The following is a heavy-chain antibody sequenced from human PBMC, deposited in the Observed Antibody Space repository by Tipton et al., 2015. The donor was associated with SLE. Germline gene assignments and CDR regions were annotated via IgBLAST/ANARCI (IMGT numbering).Heavy chain of an antibody. CDR3: ARGGSGYYTGFGY. CDR2: IYYSGST. Sequence: TLSLTCTVSGGSISSSSYYWGWIRQPPGKGLEWIGSIYYSGSTYYNPSLKSRVTISVDTSKNQFSLKLSSVTAADTAVYYCARGGSGYYTGFGYWGQGTLVTVSS. V-gene: IGHV4-39*07. D-gene: IGHD3-3*01. J-gene: IGHJ4*02. CDR1: GGSISSSSYY.